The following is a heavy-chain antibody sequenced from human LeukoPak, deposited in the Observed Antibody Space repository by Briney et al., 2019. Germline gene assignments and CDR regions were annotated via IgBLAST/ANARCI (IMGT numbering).Heavy chain of an antibody. D-gene: IGHD2-15*01. J-gene: IGHJ4*02. CDR2: IIPIFGTA. CDR3: ARDAPLYCSGGSCYRWGEVDY. V-gene: IGHV1-69*01. Sequence: ASVKVSCKASGGTFSSYAISWVRQAPGQGLEWMGGIIPIFGTANYAQKFQGRVTITADESTSTAYMELSSLRSDDTAVYYCARDAPLYCSGGSCYRWGEVDYWGQGTLVTVSS. CDR1: GGTFSSYA.